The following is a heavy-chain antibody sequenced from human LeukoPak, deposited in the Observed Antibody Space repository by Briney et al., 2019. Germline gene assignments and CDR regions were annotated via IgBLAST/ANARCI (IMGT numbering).Heavy chain of an antibody. CDR1: GFTFSSYG. D-gene: IGHD2-15*01. CDR2: IWYDGRNK. V-gene: IGHV3-33*06. CDR3: AKGRALEVVAAFNY. Sequence: GGSLRLSCVASGFTFSSYGMYLVRQAPGKGLEWVAVIWYDGRNKYYADSVKGRFTISRDNSKNTLSLQMNTLRTDDTAVYYCAKGRALEVVAAFNYWGQGTVVTVSS. J-gene: IGHJ4*02.